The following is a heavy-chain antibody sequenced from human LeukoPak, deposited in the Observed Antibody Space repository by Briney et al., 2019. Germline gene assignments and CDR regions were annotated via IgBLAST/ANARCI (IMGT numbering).Heavy chain of an antibody. D-gene: IGHD3-22*01. CDR1: GLTVSSSY. Sequence: GGSLRLSCAASGLTVSSSYMSWVRQAPGKGLEWVSIIYNDGSTYYADSMKGRFTISRHNSKNTLYLQMNSLRAEDTTVYYCARDEYYYDDSGSYYAFDYWGQGTLVTVSS. J-gene: IGHJ4*02. CDR3: ARDEYYYDDSGSYYAFDY. V-gene: IGHV3-53*04. CDR2: IYNDGST.